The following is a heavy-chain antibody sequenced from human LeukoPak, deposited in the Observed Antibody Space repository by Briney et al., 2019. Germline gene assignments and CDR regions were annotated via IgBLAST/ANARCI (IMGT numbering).Heavy chain of an antibody. CDR1: GFTFSSYA. Sequence: PGRSLRLSCAASGFTFSSYAMHWVRQAPGKGLEWVAVISYDGSNKYYADSVKGRFTISRDNSKNTLYLQMNSLRAEDTAVYYCARSRGGGSCYFDYWGQGTLVTVSS. CDR2: ISYDGSNK. D-gene: IGHD2-15*01. V-gene: IGHV3-30-3*01. CDR3: ARSRGGGSCYFDY. J-gene: IGHJ4*02.